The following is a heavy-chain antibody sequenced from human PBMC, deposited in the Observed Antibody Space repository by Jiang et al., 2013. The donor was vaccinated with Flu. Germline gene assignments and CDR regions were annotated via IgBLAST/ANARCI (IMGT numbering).Heavy chain of an antibody. CDR1: GGTFSSYA. CDR3: ARDRLDVDTAIGVDY. Sequence: SSVKVSCKASGGTFSSYAISWVRQAPGQGLEWMGRIIPILGIANYAQKFQGRVTITADKSTSTAYMELSSLRSENTAVYYCARDRLDVDTAIGVDYWGQGTLVTVSS. CDR2: IIPILGIA. V-gene: IGHV1-69*04. D-gene: IGHD5-18*01. J-gene: IGHJ4*02.